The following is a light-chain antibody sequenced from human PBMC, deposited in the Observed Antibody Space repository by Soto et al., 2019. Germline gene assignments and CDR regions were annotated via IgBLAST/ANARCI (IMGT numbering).Light chain of an antibody. CDR1: NYNLGAGYD. J-gene: IGLJ3*02. V-gene: IGLV1-40*01. Sequence: QSVLTQPPSVSGAPGKRVTISCTGTNYNLGAGYDVHWYQQLPGAAPKMVIFGNRNRPSGVTERFSGSKSGTSASLAITGIQAEDEADYYCQAYDYSLTAFVFGGETKLTVL. CDR3: QAYDYSLTAFV. CDR2: GNR.